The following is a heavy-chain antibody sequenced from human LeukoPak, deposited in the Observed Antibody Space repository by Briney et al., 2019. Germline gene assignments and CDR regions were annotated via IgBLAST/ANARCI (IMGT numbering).Heavy chain of an antibody. CDR2: IYTSGST. D-gene: IGHD3-22*01. J-gene: IGHJ4*02. CDR1: GGSISSYY. Sequence: SETLSLTCTVSGGSISSYYWSWIRQPAGKGLEWIGRIYTSGSTNYNPSLKSRVTISVDKSKSQFSLKLSSVTAADTAVYYCAREVLEYYDSSGYYYYFDYWGQGTLVTVSS. CDR3: AREVLEYYDSSGYYYYFDY. V-gene: IGHV4-4*07.